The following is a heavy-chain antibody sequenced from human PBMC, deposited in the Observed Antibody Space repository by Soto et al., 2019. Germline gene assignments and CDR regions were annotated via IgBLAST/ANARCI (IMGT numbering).Heavy chain of an antibody. CDR2: ISGSGGST. D-gene: IGHD3-9*01. CDR1: GFTFSSYA. Sequence: LRLSCAASGFTFSSYAMSWVRQAPGKGLEWVSAISGSGGSTYYADSVKGRFTISRDNSKNTLYLQMNSLRAEDTAVYYCAKLYDILTGYYAGRTPPDYWGQGTLVTVSS. J-gene: IGHJ4*02. CDR3: AKLYDILTGYYAGRTPPDY. V-gene: IGHV3-23*01.